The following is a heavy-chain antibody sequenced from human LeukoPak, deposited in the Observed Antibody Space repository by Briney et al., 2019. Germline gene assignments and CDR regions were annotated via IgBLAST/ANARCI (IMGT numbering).Heavy chain of an antibody. D-gene: IGHD6-13*01. Sequence: PGGSLRLSCAASGFTFSDYYMSWIRQAPGKGLEWVSYISSSSSYTNYADSVKGRFTSSRDNANNSLYLQMNSRRPEDTAVYYCARDSIAAAADYWGQGTLVTVSS. V-gene: IGHV3-11*05. CDR3: ARDSIAAAADY. J-gene: IGHJ4*02. CDR2: ISSSSSYT. CDR1: GFTFSDYY.